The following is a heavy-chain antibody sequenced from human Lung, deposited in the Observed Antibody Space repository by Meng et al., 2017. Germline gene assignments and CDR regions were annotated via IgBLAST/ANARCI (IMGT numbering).Heavy chain of an antibody. D-gene: IGHD6-13*01. CDR2: INPKSGDT. V-gene: IGHV1-2*06. CDR3: ARDEDISAAGKLFGDY. Sequence: QVPRVQSGGGVKKPWAAVKVSCKASGYTFPDYWLHWVRRAPGQGLEWMGRINPKSGDTHYAQRFQGRVTMTGDTSISTAYMELSGLRSDDTAMYYCARDEDISAAGKLFGDYWGQGTLVTVSS. CDR1: GYTFPDYW. J-gene: IGHJ4*02.